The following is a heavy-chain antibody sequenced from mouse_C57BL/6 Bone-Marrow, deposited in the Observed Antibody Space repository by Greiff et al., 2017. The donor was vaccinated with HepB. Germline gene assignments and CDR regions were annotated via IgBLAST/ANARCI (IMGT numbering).Heavy chain of an antibody. J-gene: IGHJ3*01. V-gene: IGHV5-16*01. CDR3: ARAYGSSSPWFAY. CDR2: INYDGSST. Sequence: EVKLMESEGGLVQPGSSMKLSCTASGFTFSDYYMAWVRQVPEKGLEWVANINYDGSSTYYLDSLKSRFIISRDNAKNILYLQMSSLKSEDTATYYCARAYGSSSPWFAYWGQGTLVTVSA. CDR1: GFTFSDYY. D-gene: IGHD1-1*01.